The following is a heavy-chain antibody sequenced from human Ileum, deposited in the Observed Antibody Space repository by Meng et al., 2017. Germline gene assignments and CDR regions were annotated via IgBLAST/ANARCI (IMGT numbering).Heavy chain of an antibody. CDR2: ITYTGNS. V-gene: IGHV4-39*01. CDR1: GGSVTSSSSD. D-gene: IGHD2-2*01. CDR3: AGQPTSSGAGYSWFDP. Sequence: QQQLQESGPGLVKPTETLSRTCMFSGGSVTSSSSDWGWISQPPGKVLEWIGGITYTGNSYTTPSLKTRLTTSLDTSKNQFSLRLNSLTAADTAVYYCAGQPTSSGAGYSWFDPWGQGILVTVSS. J-gene: IGHJ5*02.